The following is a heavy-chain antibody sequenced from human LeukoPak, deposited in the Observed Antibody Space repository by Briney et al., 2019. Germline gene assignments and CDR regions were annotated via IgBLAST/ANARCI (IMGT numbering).Heavy chain of an antibody. CDR3: AKGNRYAFDI. CDR1: GFTFSSYG. J-gene: IGHJ3*02. D-gene: IGHD1-14*01. V-gene: IGHV3-30*18. Sequence: GRSPRLSCAASGFTFSSYGMHWVRQAPGKGLEWVAVISYDGSNKYYADSVKGRSTISRDNSKNTLYLQMNSLRAEDTAVYYCAKGNRYAFDIWGQGTMVTVSS. CDR2: ISYDGSNK.